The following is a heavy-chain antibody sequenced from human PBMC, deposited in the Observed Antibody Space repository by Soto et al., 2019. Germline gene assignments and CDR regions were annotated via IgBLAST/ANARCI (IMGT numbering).Heavy chain of an antibody. CDR2: MNEDGGTR. Sequence: GGSLRLSCGASGFTFSSYWMHWVRQAPGKGLVWVSRMNEDGGTRDYADSVKGRFTISRDNAKNTLYLQMNSLRVEDTAVYYCASDLSGRADVWGQGTTVTVYS. D-gene: IGHD3-10*01. V-gene: IGHV3-74*01. J-gene: IGHJ6*02. CDR1: GFTFSSYW. CDR3: ASDLSGRADV.